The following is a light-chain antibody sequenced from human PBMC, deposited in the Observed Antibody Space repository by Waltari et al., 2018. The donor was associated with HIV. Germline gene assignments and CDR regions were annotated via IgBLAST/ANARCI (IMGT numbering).Light chain of an antibody. CDR2: SNN. J-gene: IGLJ3*02. V-gene: IGLV1-44*01. CDR1: SSNIGSNT. Sequence: QSVLTQPPSASGTPGQRVTISCSGSSSNIGSNTVNWYQQLPGTAPKLRIYSNNQRPSEVPGRFSGSKSGTSAALAISGLQSEDEADYYGAAWDDSLNGRVFGGGTKLTVL. CDR3: AAWDDSLNGRV.